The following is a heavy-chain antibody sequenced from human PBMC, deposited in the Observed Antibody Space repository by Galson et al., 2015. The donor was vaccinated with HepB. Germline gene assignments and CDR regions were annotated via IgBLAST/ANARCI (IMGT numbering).Heavy chain of an antibody. CDR1: GFTFSSYW. D-gene: IGHD2-2*01. Sequence: SLRLSCAASGFTFSSYWMHWVRQAPGKGLVWVSRINSDGSSTSYADSVKGRFTISRDNAKNTLYLQMNSLRAEDTAVYYCAREGGGCSSTSCYGIGYWGQGTLVTVSS. J-gene: IGHJ4*02. CDR2: INSDGSST. V-gene: IGHV3-74*01. CDR3: AREGGGCSSTSCYGIGY.